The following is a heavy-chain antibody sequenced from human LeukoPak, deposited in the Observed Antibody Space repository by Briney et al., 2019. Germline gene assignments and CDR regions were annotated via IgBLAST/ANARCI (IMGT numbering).Heavy chain of an antibody. CDR1: GYTFITSG. J-gene: IGHJ4*02. Sequence: ASVNVSCKASGYTFITSGITWVRQAPGHGLKWMGWISPFNGKTRFAEEFQDRLTMTTDTPTRTAYMVLRSLRSDDTAVYYCARGQGGQLVLGFDYWGQGTLVTVSS. CDR3: ARGQGGQLVLGFDY. CDR2: ISPFNGKT. D-gene: IGHD6-13*01. V-gene: IGHV1-18*01.